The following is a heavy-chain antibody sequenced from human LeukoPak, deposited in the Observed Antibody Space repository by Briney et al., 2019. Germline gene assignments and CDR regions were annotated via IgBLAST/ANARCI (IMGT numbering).Heavy chain of an antibody. CDR1: GGSFSGYH. D-gene: IGHD6-6*01. CDR2: TNHSGST. V-gene: IGHV4-34*01. Sequence: PSETLSLTCAVYGGSFSGYHWSWIRQPPGKGLEWIGETNHSGSTNYNPSLKSRVTISVDTSKNQFSLKLSSVTAADTAVYYCAARYSSSSGPHYYYYMDVWGKGTTVTVSS. CDR3: AARYSSSSGPHYYYYMDV. J-gene: IGHJ6*03.